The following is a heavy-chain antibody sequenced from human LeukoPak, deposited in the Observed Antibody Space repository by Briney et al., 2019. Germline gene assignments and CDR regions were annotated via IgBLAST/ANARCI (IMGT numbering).Heavy chain of an antibody. J-gene: IGHJ4*02. CDR3: ARQGQITGTTFKYFDY. CDR2: IYYRGST. CDR1: GASISSYY. Sequence: SETLSLTCTVSGASISSYYWSWIRQPPGKGLGWIGSIYYRGSTYYNPSLKRRVTISVDTSKNQFSLKLSSVTAADTAVYYCARQGQITGTTFKYFDYWGQGTLVTVSS. V-gene: IGHV4-39*07. D-gene: IGHD1-7*01.